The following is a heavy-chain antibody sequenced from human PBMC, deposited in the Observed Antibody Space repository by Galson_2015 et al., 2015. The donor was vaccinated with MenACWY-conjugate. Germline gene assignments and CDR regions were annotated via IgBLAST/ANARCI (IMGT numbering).Heavy chain of an antibody. Sequence: SLRLSCAASGFTVSSNYMSWVRQAPGKGLEWVSVIYSGGSTYYADSVKGRFTISRDNSKNTLYLQMNSLRAEDTAVYYCAAWGIAAAGDYYYYGMDVWGQGTTVTVSS. J-gene: IGHJ6*02. CDR3: AAWGIAAAGDYYYYGMDV. CDR1: GFTVSSNY. V-gene: IGHV3-66*02. D-gene: IGHD6-13*01. CDR2: IYSGGST.